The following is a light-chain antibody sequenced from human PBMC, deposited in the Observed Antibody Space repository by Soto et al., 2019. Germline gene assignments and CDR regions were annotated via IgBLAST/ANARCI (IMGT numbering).Light chain of an antibody. J-gene: IGKJ4*01. CDR2: DAS. V-gene: IGKV3-11*01. CDR3: QQRSNWPLT. CDR1: QRVSTF. Sequence: EIVLTQSPATLSFSPGERATLSCRASQRVSTFLAWYQQKPGQAPSLLIYDASNRATGIPARFSGSGSGTDFTLTISSLEPEDFAVYFCQQRSNWPLTFGGGTKVEIK.